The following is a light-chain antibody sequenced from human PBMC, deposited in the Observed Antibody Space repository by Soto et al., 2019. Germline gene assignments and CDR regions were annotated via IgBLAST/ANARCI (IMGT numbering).Light chain of an antibody. J-gene: IGKJ1*01. CDR2: DAS. CDR3: LQDINYPWT. Sequence: DIQMTQSPSTLSASVGDRVTITCRASQSIRYYLAWYQHRPGKAPELLIYDASTLQNGVSSRFSGSGSETEFTLTISSLQPDDSATYYCLQDINYPWTFGQGTKVDIK. CDR1: QSIRYY. V-gene: IGKV1-5*01.